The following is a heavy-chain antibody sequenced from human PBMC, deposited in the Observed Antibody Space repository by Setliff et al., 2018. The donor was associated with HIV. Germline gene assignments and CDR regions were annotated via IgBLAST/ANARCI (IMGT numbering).Heavy chain of an antibody. CDR3: AREGRGDPSLATTRLDY. CDR1: GDSFSTSSYF. J-gene: IGHJ4*02. V-gene: IGHV4-39*02. D-gene: IGHD1-1*01. Sequence: SETLSLTCSVSGDSFSTSSYFWGWVRQPPGKGLEWIANIYYTGFTYCNPSLKSRVTISIDKSKSQFSLNLTSVTASDTAVYYCAREGRGDPSLATTRLDYWGQGKLVTVSS. CDR2: IYYTGFT.